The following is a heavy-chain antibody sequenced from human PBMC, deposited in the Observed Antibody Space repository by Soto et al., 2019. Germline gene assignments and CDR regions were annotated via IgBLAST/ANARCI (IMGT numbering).Heavy chain of an antibody. J-gene: IGHJ6*02. V-gene: IGHV4-31*03. D-gene: IGHD3-22*01. CDR2: IYYSGST. CDR3: ARDRMHSSPGGIFYYYYGMDV. Sequence: PSETLSLTCTLSAGSITSGGYYWSWIRQHPGKGLEWIGYIYYSGSTCYNPSLKSRVTISVDTSKNQCSLKLSSVTAADTAVYYCARDRMHSSPGGIFYYYYGMDVWGQGTTVTVSS. CDR1: AGSITSGGYY.